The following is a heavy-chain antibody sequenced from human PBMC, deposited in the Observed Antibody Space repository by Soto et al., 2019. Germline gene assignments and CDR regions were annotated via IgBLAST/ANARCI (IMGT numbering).Heavy chain of an antibody. V-gene: IGHV1-3*01. D-gene: IGHD6-13*01. CDR2: INAGNGNT. J-gene: IGHJ4*02. Sequence: QVPLVQSGAEVKKPGASVKVSCKASGYTFTSYAMHWVRQAPGQRLEWMGWINAGNGNTKYSQKFQGRVTITRDTSASTAYRELSSLRSEDTAVYYCARGAYYYSSSWPFDYWGQGTLVTVSS. CDR3: ARGAYYYSSSWPFDY. CDR1: GYTFTSYA.